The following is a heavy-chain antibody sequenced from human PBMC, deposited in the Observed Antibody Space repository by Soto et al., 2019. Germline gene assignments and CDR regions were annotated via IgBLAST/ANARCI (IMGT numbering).Heavy chain of an antibody. CDR3: ARGGGPYVWFNEF. CDR1: GGLFSSFA. V-gene: IGHV1-69*13. J-gene: IGHJ4*02. Sequence: SVKVSCKDSGGLFSSFAISWVRQAPGQGLEWLGGIIPVFGTTNYAEKFQDRVTITADESTNTAYMELTSLTSGDTAMYYCARGGGPYVWFNEFWGQGTLVTVSS. D-gene: IGHD3-16*01. CDR2: IIPVFGTT.